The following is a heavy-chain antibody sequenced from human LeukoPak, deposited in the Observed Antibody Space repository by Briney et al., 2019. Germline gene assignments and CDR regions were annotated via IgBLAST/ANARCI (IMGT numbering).Heavy chain of an antibody. D-gene: IGHD3-22*01. CDR3: AKKGYYDGSGYYMYYFDH. CDR1: GFTFSNYP. J-gene: IGHJ4*02. V-gene: IGHV3-23*01. Sequence: GGSLRLSCAASGFTFSNYPMGWVRQAPGKGLEWLSALGGEQSGSWTKSADSVKGRFTISRDNSENTLYMQMDSLTVEDTAVYYCAKKGYYDGSGYYMYYFDHWGQGTLVTVSS. CDR2: LGGEQSGSWT.